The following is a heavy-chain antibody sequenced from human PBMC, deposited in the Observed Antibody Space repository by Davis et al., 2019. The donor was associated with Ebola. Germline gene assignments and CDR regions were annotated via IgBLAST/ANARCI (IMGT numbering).Heavy chain of an antibody. Sequence: PGGSLRLSCAASGFTFSSYGMHWVRQAPGKGLEWVAVIWYDGSNKYYADSVKGRFTISRDNSKNTLYLQMNSLRAEDTAVYYCARDWESEMATIYYYYYGMDVWGQGTTVTVSS. CDR1: GFTFSSYG. CDR2: IWYDGSNK. CDR3: ARDWESEMATIYYYYYGMDV. J-gene: IGHJ6*02. D-gene: IGHD5-24*01. V-gene: IGHV3-33*01.